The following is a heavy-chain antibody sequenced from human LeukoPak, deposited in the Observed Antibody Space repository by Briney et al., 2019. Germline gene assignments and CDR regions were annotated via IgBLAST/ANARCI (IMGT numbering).Heavy chain of an antibody. CDR1: GYTFTDYY. Sequence: APVKVSCKASGYTFTDYYVHWVRQAPGQGLEWMGWINPNSGGTNYAQRFQGRVTMTRDTSISTAYMELSRLRSDDTAIYYCAKDSDIWWYDYWGQGTLVTVSS. J-gene: IGHJ4*02. CDR2: INPNSGGT. D-gene: IGHD2-15*01. CDR3: AKDSDIWWYDY. V-gene: IGHV1-2*02.